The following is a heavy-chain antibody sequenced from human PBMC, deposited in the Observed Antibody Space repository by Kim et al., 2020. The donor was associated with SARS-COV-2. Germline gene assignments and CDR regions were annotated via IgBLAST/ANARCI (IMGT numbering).Heavy chain of an antibody. D-gene: IGHD5-18*01. Sequence: GGSLRLSCAASGFTFSSYAMSWVRQAPGKGLEWVSAISGSGGSTYYADSVKGRFTISRDNSKNTLYLQMNSLRAEDTAVYYCAKEGGFGYSYGPRYYYYGMDVWGQGTTVTVSS. V-gene: IGHV3-23*01. CDR1: GFTFSSYA. CDR3: AKEGGFGYSYGPRYYYYGMDV. CDR2: ISGSGGST. J-gene: IGHJ6*02.